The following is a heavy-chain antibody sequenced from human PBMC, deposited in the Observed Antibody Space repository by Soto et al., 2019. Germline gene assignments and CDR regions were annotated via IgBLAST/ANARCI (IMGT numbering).Heavy chain of an antibody. Sequence: ASVKVSCKTSRYTFISYDINWVRQATGQGLEWMGWMNPKSANTGYAQNFQGWVTMTRDTSISTAYMELSRLRSDDTAVYYCARGLAVAGTGIGMDVWGQGTTVTVSS. D-gene: IGHD6-19*01. CDR2: MNPKSANT. J-gene: IGHJ6*02. V-gene: IGHV1-8*01. CDR3: ARGLAVAGTGIGMDV. CDR1: RYTFISYD.